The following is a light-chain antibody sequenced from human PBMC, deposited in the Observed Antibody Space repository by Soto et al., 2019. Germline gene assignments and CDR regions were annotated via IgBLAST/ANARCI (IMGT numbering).Light chain of an antibody. Sequence: QSALTQPASVSGSPGQSITISCTGTGSDVGGYNYVYWYQQHPGKAPKVMIYDVSNRPSGVSNRFSGSKSGNTASLTISELQAEDEADYYCSSYTSASTPLVFGGGTKLTVL. V-gene: IGLV2-14*01. CDR3: SSYTSASTPLV. CDR1: GSDVGGYNY. CDR2: DVS. J-gene: IGLJ2*01.